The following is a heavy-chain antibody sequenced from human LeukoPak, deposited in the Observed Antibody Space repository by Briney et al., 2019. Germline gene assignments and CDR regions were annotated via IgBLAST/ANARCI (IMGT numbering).Heavy chain of an antibody. V-gene: IGHV3-30*03. D-gene: IGHD6-19*01. CDR2: ISYDGSNK. Sequence: GGSLRLSCAASGFTFSSYGMHWVRQAPGKGLEWVAVISYDGSNKYYADSVKGRFTISRDNSKSTLYLQMNSLRAEDTAVYYCARGGSGSYFDYWGQGTLVTVSS. J-gene: IGHJ4*02. CDR3: ARGGSGSYFDY. CDR1: GFTFSSYG.